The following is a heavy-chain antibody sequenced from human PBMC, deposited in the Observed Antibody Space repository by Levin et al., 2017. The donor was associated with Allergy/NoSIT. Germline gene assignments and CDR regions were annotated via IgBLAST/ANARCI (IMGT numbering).Heavy chain of an antibody. Sequence: SGPTLVKPTQTLTLTCTFSGFSLSTSGMCVSWIRQPPGKALDWLARIDWDDDKYYSTSLKTRLTISKDTSKNQVVLTMTNMDLVETATYYCARIRGAEYCSGGSCYSQNWFDPWGQGTLVTVSS. D-gene: IGHD2-15*01. V-gene: IGHV2-70*11. CDR2: IDWDDDK. CDR1: GFSLSTSGMC. CDR3: ARIRGAEYCSGGSCYSQNWFDP. J-gene: IGHJ5*02.